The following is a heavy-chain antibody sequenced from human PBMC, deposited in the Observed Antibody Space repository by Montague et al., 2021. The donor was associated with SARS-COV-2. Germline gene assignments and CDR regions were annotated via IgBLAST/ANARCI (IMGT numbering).Heavy chain of an antibody. V-gene: IGHV4-4*02. Sequence: SETLSLTCAVSGSSVSSINWWSWVRQPPDRGLEWIAEIHHTGITNFNPSLRSRVSISLDSSKNQLSLTLISVTAADTAIYYCASHPVFQQLYSWGQGTLVSVSS. CDR1: GSSVSSINW. CDR2: IHHTGIT. J-gene: IGHJ4*02. CDR3: ASHPVFQQLYS. D-gene: IGHD6-13*01.